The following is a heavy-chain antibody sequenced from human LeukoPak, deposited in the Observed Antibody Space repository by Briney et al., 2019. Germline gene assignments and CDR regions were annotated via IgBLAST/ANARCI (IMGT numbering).Heavy chain of an antibody. V-gene: IGHV4-59*08. CDR2: IYYSGSA. Sequence: SETLSLTCTVSGGSISSYYWNWIRQPPGKGLEWIGYIYYSGSANYNPSLKSRVTISIDTSKNQFSLKLSSVTAADTAVYYCARNYGSGSPYYYYYYGMDVWGQGTTVTVSS. J-gene: IGHJ6*02. CDR3: ARNYGSGSPYYYYYYGMDV. CDR1: GGSISSYY. D-gene: IGHD3-10*01.